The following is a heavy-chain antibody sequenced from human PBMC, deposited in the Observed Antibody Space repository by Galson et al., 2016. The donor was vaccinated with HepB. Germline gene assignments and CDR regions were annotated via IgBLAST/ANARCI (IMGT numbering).Heavy chain of an antibody. J-gene: IGHJ3*02. CDR2: IYNSGST. D-gene: IGHD2-8*02. Sequence: ATLSLTCSVSGDSIGRYYWSWIRQPPGKGLEWIGYIYNSGSTTYNPSLKSRVSISVDTSKNQFSLRLTSVTAADTAMYYCARDIILASYPRAFDTWGHGTKVTVSS. V-gene: IGHV4-59*01. CDR1: GDSIGRYY. CDR3: ARDIILASYPRAFDT.